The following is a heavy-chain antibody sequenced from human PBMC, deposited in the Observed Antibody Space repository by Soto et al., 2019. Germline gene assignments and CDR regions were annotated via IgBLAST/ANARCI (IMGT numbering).Heavy chain of an antibody. D-gene: IGHD2-15*01. CDR1: GGSISSYY. Sequence: SETLSLTCTVSGGSISSYYWSWIRQPPGKGLEWIGYIYYSGSTNYNPSLKSRVTISVDTSKNQFSPKLSSVTAADTAVYYCARQERGAATATFDYWGQGTLVTVSS. V-gene: IGHV4-59*01. CDR3: ARQERGAATATFDY. J-gene: IGHJ4*02. CDR2: IYYSGST.